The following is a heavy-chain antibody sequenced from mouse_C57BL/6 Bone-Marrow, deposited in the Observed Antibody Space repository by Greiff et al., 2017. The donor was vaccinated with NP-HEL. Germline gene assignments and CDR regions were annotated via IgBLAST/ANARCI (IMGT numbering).Heavy chain of an antibody. D-gene: IGHD1-1*02. CDR2: INYDGSST. V-gene: IGHV5-16*01. CDR3: ARDLDYSLWYFDV. J-gene: IGHJ1*03. CDR1: GFTFSDYY. Sequence: EVKVVESEGGLVQPGSSMKLSCTASGFTFSDYYMAWVRQVPEKGLEWVANINYDGSSTYYLDSFKSRFIISRDNAKNILYLQMSSLKSEDTATYYCARDLDYSLWYFDVWGTGTTVTVSS.